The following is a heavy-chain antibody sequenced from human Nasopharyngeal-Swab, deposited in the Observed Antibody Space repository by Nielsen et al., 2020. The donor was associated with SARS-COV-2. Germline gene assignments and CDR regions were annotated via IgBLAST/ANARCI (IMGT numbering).Heavy chain of an antibody. V-gene: IGHV1-3*01. CDR3: VRDPGAAAGLHYYYYYGMDV. CDR2: INAGNGNT. J-gene: IGHJ6*02. D-gene: IGHD6-13*01. Sequence: WVRQAPGQRLEWMGWINAGNGNTKYSQKFQGRVTITRDTSASTAYMELSSLRSEDTAVYYCVRDPGAAAGLHYYYYYGMDVWGQGTTVTVSS.